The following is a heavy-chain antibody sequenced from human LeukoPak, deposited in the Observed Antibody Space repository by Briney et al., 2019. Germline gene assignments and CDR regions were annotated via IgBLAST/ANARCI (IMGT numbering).Heavy chain of an antibody. CDR2: IHHSGDT. J-gene: IGHJ3*02. CDR1: GGSISSGGFY. Sequence: SETLSLTCTVSGGSISSGGFYWSWIRQPPGKGLEWIGYIHHSGDTYQNPSLKSRVTVSSDRSKNQFYLKLSSVTAADTVVYYCARAEYYYDSSGYYYPDAFDIWGQGTMVTVSS. V-gene: IGHV4-30-2*01. D-gene: IGHD3-22*01. CDR3: ARAEYYYDSSGYYYPDAFDI.